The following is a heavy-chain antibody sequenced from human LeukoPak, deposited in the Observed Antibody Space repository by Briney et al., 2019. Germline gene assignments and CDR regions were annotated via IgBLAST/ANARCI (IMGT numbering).Heavy chain of an antibody. CDR3: ARLGYYYGSGSYYPIDY. D-gene: IGHD3-10*01. V-gene: IGHV4-30-4*01. CDR2: IYYSGST. J-gene: IGHJ4*02. Sequence: SQTLSLTCTVSGGSISSGDYYWSWIRQPPGKGLEWIGYIYYSGSTYYNPSLKSRVTMSVDTSKNQFSLKLSSVTAADTAVYYCARLGYYYGSGSYYPIDYWGQGTLVTVSS. CDR1: GGSISSGDYY.